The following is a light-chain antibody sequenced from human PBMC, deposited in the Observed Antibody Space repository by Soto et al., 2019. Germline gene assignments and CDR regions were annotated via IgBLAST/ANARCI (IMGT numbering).Light chain of an antibody. V-gene: IGKV1-39*01. CDR1: QSISNY. CDR2: AAS. Sequence: DIQMTQSPSSLSASVGYRVTITCRASQSISNYLNWYQQNPGKAPKVLIYAASSLQSGVPSRFSGSGSGTDFTLTISSLQPEDFATYYCQQSYSTPWTFGQGTKVDIK. CDR3: QQSYSTPWT. J-gene: IGKJ1*01.